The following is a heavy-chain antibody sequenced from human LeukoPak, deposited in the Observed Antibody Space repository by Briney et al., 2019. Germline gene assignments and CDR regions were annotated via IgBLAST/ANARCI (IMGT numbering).Heavy chain of an antibody. V-gene: IGHV1-18*01. Sequence: ASVKVSCKASGYTFTSYGISWVRRAPGQGLEWMGWISAYNGNTNYAQKLQGRVTMTTGTSTSTAYMELRSLRSDDTAVYYCARDWTVGTHDAFDIWGQGTMVTVSS. CDR3: ARDWTVGTHDAFDI. CDR1: GYTFTSYG. J-gene: IGHJ3*02. D-gene: IGHD3/OR15-3a*01. CDR2: ISAYNGNT.